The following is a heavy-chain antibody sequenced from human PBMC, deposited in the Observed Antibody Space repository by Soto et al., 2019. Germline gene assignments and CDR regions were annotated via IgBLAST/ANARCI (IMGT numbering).Heavy chain of an antibody. J-gene: IGHJ6*02. D-gene: IGHD3-9*01. Sequence: ASVKVSCKASGYTFTGYYMHWVRQAPGRGLEWMGWINPNSGGTNYAQKFQGWVTMTRDTSISTAYMELSRLRSDDTAVYYCARDQTRYFDWLFPGADYGMDVWGQGTTVTVSS. CDR3: ARDQTRYFDWLFPGADYGMDV. CDR2: INPNSGGT. V-gene: IGHV1-2*04. CDR1: GYTFTGYY.